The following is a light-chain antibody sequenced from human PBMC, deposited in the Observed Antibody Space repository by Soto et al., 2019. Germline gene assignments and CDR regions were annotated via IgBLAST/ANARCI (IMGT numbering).Light chain of an antibody. CDR3: QQYKSYPFP. CDR1: QSISSW. CDR2: KAS. V-gene: IGKV1-5*03. J-gene: IGKJ3*01. Sequence: DIQMTQSPSTLSASVGDRVTITCRASQSISSWLAWYQQKPGKAPKLLIYKASSLESGVPSRFSGSGSGTEFTLTIRSLQPDDFTTYYCQQYKSYPFPFGPGTKVDIK.